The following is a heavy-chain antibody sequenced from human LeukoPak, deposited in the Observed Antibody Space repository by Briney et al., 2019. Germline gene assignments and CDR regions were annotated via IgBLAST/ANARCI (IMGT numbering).Heavy chain of an antibody. J-gene: IGHJ4*02. D-gene: IGHD4-23*01. Sequence: ASVKVSCKASGYTFTGYYMHWVRQAPGQGLEWMGWINPNSGGTNYAQKFQGRVTMTRDTSISTAYMELSRLRSDDTAVYYCARDRGHYGGNFDYDYWGQGTLVTVSS. V-gene: IGHV1-2*02. CDR3: ARDRGHYGGNFDYDY. CDR1: GYTFTGYY. CDR2: INPNSGGT.